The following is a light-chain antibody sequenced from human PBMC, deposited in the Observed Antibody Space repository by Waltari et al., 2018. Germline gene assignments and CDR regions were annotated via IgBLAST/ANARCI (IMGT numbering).Light chain of an antibody. CDR3: SSYTSRSTSV. Sequence: QSALTQPASVSGSPGQSITISCTGPSSDIGGFNYVSWYHQHPGKAPKLMIYDVNKRPSGVSNRFSGSKSGDTASLTISGLQAEDEAVYYCSSYTSRSTSVFGTGTKVTVL. CDR1: SSDIGGFNY. J-gene: IGLJ1*01. V-gene: IGLV2-14*01. CDR2: DVN.